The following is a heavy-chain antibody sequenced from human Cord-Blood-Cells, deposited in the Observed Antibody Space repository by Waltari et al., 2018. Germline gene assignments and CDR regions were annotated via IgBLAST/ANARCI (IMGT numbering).Heavy chain of an antibody. D-gene: IGHD7-27*01. CDR1: GSTFTGYY. J-gene: IGHJ4*02. V-gene: IGHV1-2*02. CDR3: ARASWGHWGYYFDY. CDR2: INPNSDGT. Sequence: QVQLVQSGAEVKKPGASVKVSCKASGSTFTGYYMHWVRQAPGQGLEWMGWINPNSDGTNYAQRVQGRVTMTRDTSSSTAYMELSRLRSDDTAVYYCARASWGHWGYYFDYWGQGTLVTVSS.